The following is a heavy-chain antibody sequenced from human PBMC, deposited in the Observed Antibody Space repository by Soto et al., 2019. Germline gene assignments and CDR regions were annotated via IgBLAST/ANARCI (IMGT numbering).Heavy chain of an antibody. D-gene: IGHD2-8*01. CDR3: ARDSRHCTNGVCYTVGAFDI. Sequence: PGGSLRLSCAASGFTFSSYAMHWVRQAPGKGLELVAVISYDGSNKYYADSVKGRFTISRDNSKNTLYLQMNSLRAEDTAVYYCARDSRHCTNGVCYTVGAFDIWGQGIMVTV. CDR1: GFTFSSYA. V-gene: IGHV3-30-3*01. CDR2: ISYDGSNK. J-gene: IGHJ3*02.